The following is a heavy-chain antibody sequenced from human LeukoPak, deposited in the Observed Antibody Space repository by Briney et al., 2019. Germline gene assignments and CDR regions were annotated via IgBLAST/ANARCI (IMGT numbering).Heavy chain of an antibody. J-gene: IGHJ4*02. CDR1: GFTFDDYA. Sequence: QPGRSLRLSCAASGFTFDDYAMHWVRQAPGKGLEWVSGISWNSGSIGYADSVKGRFTISRDHAKNSLYLQMNSLRAEDTALYDCAKENYYDSSGLSLGGQGTLVTVSS. CDR3: AKENYYDSSGLSL. V-gene: IGHV3-9*01. CDR2: ISWNSGSI. D-gene: IGHD3-22*01.